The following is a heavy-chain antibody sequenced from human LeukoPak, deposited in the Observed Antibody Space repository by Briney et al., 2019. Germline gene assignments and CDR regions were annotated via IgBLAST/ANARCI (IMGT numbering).Heavy chain of an antibody. CDR3: TRVGYIDEGIDY. J-gene: IGHJ4*02. CDR1: GFTFSGYN. V-gene: IGHV3-7*04. D-gene: IGHD5-24*01. CDR2: IKQDGSKK. Sequence: GGSLRLSCAASGFTFSGYNMNWVRQAPGKGLEWVANIKQDGSKKSYVDSVKGRFTISRDNAKNSLYLQMNSLRAEDTAIYYCTRVGYIDEGIDYWGQGTLVTVSS.